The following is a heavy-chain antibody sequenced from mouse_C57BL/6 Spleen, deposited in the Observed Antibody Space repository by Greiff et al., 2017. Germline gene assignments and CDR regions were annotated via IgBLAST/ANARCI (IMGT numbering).Heavy chain of an antibody. V-gene: IGHV1-64*01. Sequence: QVQLQQPGAELVKPGASVKLSCKASGYTFTSYWMHWVKQRPGQGLAWIGMIHPNSGSTNYNEKFKSKATLTVDKSSSKAYMQLSSLTSDDSAVYYCSRLSGEENYVWYIDVWGTGTTVTVAS. CDR2: IHPNSGST. D-gene: IGHD1-1*01. CDR1: GYTFTSYW. CDR3: SRLSGEENYVWYIDV. J-gene: IGHJ1*03.